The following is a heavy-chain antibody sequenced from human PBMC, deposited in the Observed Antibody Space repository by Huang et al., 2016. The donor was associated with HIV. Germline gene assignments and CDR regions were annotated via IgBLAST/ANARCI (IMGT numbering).Heavy chain of an antibody. D-gene: IGHD6-13*01. CDR2: ISYDAKTK. CDR3: AKGGSAAAVLDF. CDR1: GFTFSSYG. J-gene: IGHJ4*02. V-gene: IGHV3-30*18. Sequence: QVQLVESGGGVVQPGRSLRIFCAASGFTFSSYGMHWVRQATGKGWEGVAFISYDAKTKYYADSVKGLFSISRDNSKTTVYLQLNSLRLEDTAVYYCAKGGSAAAVLDFWGQGTLVTVSS.